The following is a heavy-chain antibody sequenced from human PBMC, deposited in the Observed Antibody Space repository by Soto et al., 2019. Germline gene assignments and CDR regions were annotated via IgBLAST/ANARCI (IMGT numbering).Heavy chain of an antibody. D-gene: IGHD3-22*01. V-gene: IGHV5-10-1*01. CDR1: GYSFAGYW. J-gene: IGHJ4*02. Sequence: GESLKISCKGSGYSFAGYWITWVRQKPGKGLEWMGRIDPSDSQTYYSPSFRGHVTISVTKSITTVFLQWSSLRASDTAMYYCARQIYDSDTGPNSQYHFDSWGKGPPVTVSS. CDR2: IDPSDSQT. CDR3: ARQIYDSDTGPNSQYHFDS.